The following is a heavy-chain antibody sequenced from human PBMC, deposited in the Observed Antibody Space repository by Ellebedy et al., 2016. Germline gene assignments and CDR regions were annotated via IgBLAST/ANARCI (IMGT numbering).Heavy chain of an antibody. CDR3: VKGSLQLRYFAGSPFDY. CDR1: GFTFSSYA. V-gene: IGHV3-64D*06. CDR2: ISSNGGST. Sequence: GGSLRLSCSASGFTFSSYAMHWVRQAPGKGLEYVSAISSNGGSTYYADSVKGRFTISRDNSKNTLYLQMSSLRAEDTAVYYCVKGSLQLRYFAGSPFDYWGQGTLVTVSS. D-gene: IGHD3-9*01. J-gene: IGHJ4*02.